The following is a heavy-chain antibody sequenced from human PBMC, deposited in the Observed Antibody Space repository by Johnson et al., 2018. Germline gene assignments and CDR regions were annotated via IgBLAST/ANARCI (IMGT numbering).Heavy chain of an antibody. V-gene: IGHV3-30*18. Sequence: QVQLLESGGGVVQPGRSLRLSCAASGFTSSSFGMHWVRQAPGKGLEWVAVISYDGRNQYYADSVKGRFTISRDNSKNTLSMQMNSLRAEDTDVYYCAKGGYGDYGDAFDIWGQGTMVIVSS. CDR3: AKGGYGDYGDAFDI. D-gene: IGHD4-17*01. CDR2: ISYDGRNQ. CDR1: GFTSSSFG. J-gene: IGHJ3*02.